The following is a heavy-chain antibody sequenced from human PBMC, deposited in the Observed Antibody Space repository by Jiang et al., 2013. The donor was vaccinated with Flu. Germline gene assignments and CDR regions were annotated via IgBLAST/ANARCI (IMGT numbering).Heavy chain of an antibody. CDR2: IRGSGTRT. V-gene: IGHV3-23*01. CDR1: GFTFSSYA. D-gene: IGHD4-23*01. Sequence: VQLLESGGGLVQPGGSLRLSCAASGFTFSSYAMSWVRQAPGKGLEWVSTIRGSGTRTYYADSVEGRFTVSRGNSKNTLYLHMTSLRAEDTAVYYCAKDLPDYGDNPFDYWGRG. CDR3: AKDLPDYGDNPFDY. J-gene: IGHJ4*02.